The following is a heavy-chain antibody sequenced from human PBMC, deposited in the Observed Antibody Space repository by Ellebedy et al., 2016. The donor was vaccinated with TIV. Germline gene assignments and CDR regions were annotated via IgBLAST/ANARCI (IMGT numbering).Heavy chain of an antibody. V-gene: IGHV1-18*04. CDR2: LSPDNGNT. Sequence: AASVKVSCKASGYTFLSYGISWARQAPGQGLEWMGWLSPDNGNTNYAQKFQGIVTITTDPSTSTAYMDLRTLGFDDTAVYYCARDAPIDYYDSSGYYYRALDLWGQGTIVTVSS. D-gene: IGHD3-22*01. CDR1: GYTFLSYG. CDR3: ARDAPIDYYDSSGYYYRALDL. J-gene: IGHJ3*01.